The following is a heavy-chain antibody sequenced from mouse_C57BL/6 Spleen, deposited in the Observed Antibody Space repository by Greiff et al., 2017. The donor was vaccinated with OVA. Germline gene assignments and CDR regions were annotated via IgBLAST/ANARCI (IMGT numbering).Heavy chain of an antibody. V-gene: IGHV1-22*01. CDR1: GYTFTDYN. CDR2: INPNNGGT. Sequence: EVKLMESGPELVKPGASVKMSCKASGYTFTDYNMHWVKQSHGKSLEWIGYINPNNGGTSYNQKFKGKATLTVNKSSSTAYMELRSLTSEDSAVYYCARSGENWDVGYYFDYWGQGTTLTVSS. J-gene: IGHJ2*01. D-gene: IGHD4-1*01. CDR3: ARSGENWDVGYYFDY.